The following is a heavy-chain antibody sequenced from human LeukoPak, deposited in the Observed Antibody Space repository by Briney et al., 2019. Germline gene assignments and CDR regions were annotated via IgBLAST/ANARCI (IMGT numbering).Heavy chain of an antibody. CDR1: GFTFSSYS. Sequence: GGSLRLSCAASGFTFSSYSMNWVRQAPGKGLEWVSSISSSSSYIYYADSVKGRFTISRDNAKNSLYLQMNSLRAEDTAVYYCARGPYYDFWSGYYLNWFDPWGKGTLVTVSS. J-gene: IGHJ5*02. D-gene: IGHD3-3*01. V-gene: IGHV3-21*01. CDR2: ISSSSSYI. CDR3: ARGPYYDFWSGYYLNWFDP.